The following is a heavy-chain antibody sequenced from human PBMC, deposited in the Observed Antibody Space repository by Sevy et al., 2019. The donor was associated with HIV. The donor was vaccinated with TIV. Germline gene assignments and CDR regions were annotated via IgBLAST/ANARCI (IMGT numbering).Heavy chain of an antibody. V-gene: IGHV3-21*01. CDR1: GFTFSSYS. Sequence: GGSLRLSCAASGFTFSSYSMNWVRQAPGKGLEWVSSISSSSSYIYYADSVKGRFTISRDSAKNSLYLQMNSLRAEDTAVYYCARETSSFGEGIYYGMDVWGQGTTVTVSS. D-gene: IGHD3-10*01. J-gene: IGHJ6*02. CDR3: ARETSSFGEGIYYGMDV. CDR2: ISSSSSYI.